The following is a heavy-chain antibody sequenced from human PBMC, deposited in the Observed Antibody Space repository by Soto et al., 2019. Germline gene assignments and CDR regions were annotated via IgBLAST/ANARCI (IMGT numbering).Heavy chain of an antibody. CDR2: IYYSGST. J-gene: IGHJ6*02. V-gene: IGHV4-61*01. D-gene: IGHD3-3*01. CDR3: AREGNYDFWSSSSYGMDV. CDR1: GGSVSSGSYY. Sequence: PSETLSLTCTVSGGSVSSGSYYWSWIRQPPGKGLEWIGYIYYSGSTNYNPSLKSRVTISVDASKNQFSLKLSSVTAADTAVYYCAREGNYDFWSSSSYGMDVWGQGTTVTVPS.